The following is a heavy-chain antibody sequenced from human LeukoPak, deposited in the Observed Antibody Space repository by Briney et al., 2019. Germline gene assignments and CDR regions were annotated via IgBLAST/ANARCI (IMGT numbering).Heavy chain of an antibody. CDR2: IYHSGST. CDR1: GGSISSSNW. V-gene: IGHV4-4*02. CDR3: ARVGNDAFDI. J-gene: IGHJ3*02. Sequence: SETLSLTCAVSGGSISSSNWWSWARPPPGKGLEWIGEIYHSGSTSYNPSLKSRVTISLDTSKNQFSLKLSSVTAADTAVYYCARVGNDAFDIWGQGTMVTVSS.